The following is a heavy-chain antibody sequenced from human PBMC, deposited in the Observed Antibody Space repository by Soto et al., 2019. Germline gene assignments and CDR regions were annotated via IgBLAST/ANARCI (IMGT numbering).Heavy chain of an antibody. CDR2: IAYDGNDK. CDR1: GFTFNTYA. V-gene: IGHV3-30*03. J-gene: IGHJ6*02. D-gene: IGHD1-26*01. CDR3: ARDVGNHVPYYYGMDV. Sequence: QAQLVESGGGVVQPGRSLRLSCAASGFTFNTYAMHWVRQAPGKGLEWVAVIAYDGNDKYYADSVKGRFTISRDNSKNALYLQMNTLSPEDTAMYYCARDVGNHVPYYYGMDVWGQGTTVTVSS.